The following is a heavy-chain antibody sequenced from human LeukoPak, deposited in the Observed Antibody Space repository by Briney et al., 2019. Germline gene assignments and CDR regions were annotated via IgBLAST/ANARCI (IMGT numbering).Heavy chain of an antibody. J-gene: IGHJ4*01. D-gene: IGHD6-13*01. V-gene: IGHV3-7*01. CDR1: GFTFSSYW. CDR2: IKQDGSEK. Sequence: PGGSLRLSCAVSGFTFSSYWMNWVRPAPGKGLEWVASIKQDGSEKSYVDSVKGRFTISRDNAKNSLYLQMTSLRAEDTAVYYCARDGTAPGLYFDLWGQGTLVTVSS. CDR3: ARDGTAPGLYFDL.